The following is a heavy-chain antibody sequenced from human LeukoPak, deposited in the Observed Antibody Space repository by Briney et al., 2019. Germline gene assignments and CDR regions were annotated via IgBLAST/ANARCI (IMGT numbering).Heavy chain of an antibody. Sequence: PSETLSLTCTVSGGSISSYYWSWIRQPPGKGLEWIGYIYYSGSTNYNPSLKSRVTISVDTSKNQFSLKLSSVTAADTAVYYCARVIGDYTGRYYYMDVWGKGTTVTVSS. CDR1: GGSISSYY. J-gene: IGHJ6*03. V-gene: IGHV4-59*01. CDR3: ARVIGDYTGRYYYMDV. D-gene: IGHD4-17*01. CDR2: IYYSGST.